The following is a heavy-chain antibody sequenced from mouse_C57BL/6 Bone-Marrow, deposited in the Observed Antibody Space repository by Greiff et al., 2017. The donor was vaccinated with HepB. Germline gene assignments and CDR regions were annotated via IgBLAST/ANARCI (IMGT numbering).Heavy chain of an antibody. Sequence: QVQLKQPGAELVMPGASVKLSCKASGYTFTSYWMHWVKQRPGQGLEWIGEIDPSDSYTNYNQKFKGKSTLTVDKSSSTAYMQLRSLTSEDSAVYYCAREGRGYAMEYWGQGTSVTVSS. D-gene: IGHD3-3*01. V-gene: IGHV1-69*01. J-gene: IGHJ4*01. CDR3: AREGRGYAMEY. CDR1: GYTFTSYW. CDR2: IDPSDSYT.